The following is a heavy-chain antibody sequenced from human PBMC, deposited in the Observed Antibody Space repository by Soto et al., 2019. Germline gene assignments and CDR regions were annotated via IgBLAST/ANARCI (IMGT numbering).Heavy chain of an antibody. CDR2: IYYSGST. J-gene: IGHJ6*02. D-gene: IGHD2-21*01. CDR1: GGSISSSSYY. CDR3: ARGINLPYYYYYGMDV. V-gene: IGHV4-39*07. Sequence: SETLSLTCTVSGGSISSSSYYWVWIRQPPGKGLEWIGSIYYSGSTYYNPSLKGRVTISVDTSKNQFSLKLSSVTAADTAVYYCARGINLPYYYYYGMDVWGQGTTVTVSS.